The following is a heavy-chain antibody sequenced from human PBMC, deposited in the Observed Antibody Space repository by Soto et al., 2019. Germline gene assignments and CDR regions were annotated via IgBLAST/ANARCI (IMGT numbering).Heavy chain of an antibody. J-gene: IGHJ4*02. CDR3: ARGYDYDSGGYFFDY. CDR2: IYYSGST. Sequence: QVQLQESGPGLVKPSQTLSLTCTVSGGSVSSNIYYWTWIRQHPGKGPEWIGHIYYSGSTYYNPSIKSRVTISLDTAKNQFSLKLTSVTAADTSVYYCARGYDYDSGGYFFDYWGQGTLVTVSS. V-gene: IGHV4-31*03. D-gene: IGHD3-22*01. CDR1: GGSVSSNIYY.